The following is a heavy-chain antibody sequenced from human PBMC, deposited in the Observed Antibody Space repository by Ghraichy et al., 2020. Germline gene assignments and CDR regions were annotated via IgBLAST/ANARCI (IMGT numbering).Heavy chain of an antibody. V-gene: IGHV1-24*01. J-gene: IGHJ4*02. CDR2: FDPEDGET. CDR3: ATLVVVVAATNYFDY. D-gene: IGHD2-15*01. CDR1: GYTLTELS. Sequence: ASVKVSCKVSGYTLTELSMHWVRQAPGKGLEWMGGFDPEDGETIYAQKFQGRVTMTEDTSTDTAYMELSSLRSEDTAVYYCATLVVVVAATNYFDYWGQGTLVTVSS.